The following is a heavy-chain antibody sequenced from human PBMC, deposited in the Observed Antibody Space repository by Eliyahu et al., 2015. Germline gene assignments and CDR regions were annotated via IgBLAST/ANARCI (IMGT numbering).Heavy chain of an antibody. Sequence: VRQAPGKGLEYVSAINSDGGTTYYADSVKGRFTFSRDNSKNTLYLQMSSLRAEDTAVYYCVRDSGGFDYLGPGNPGHR. CDR3: VRDSGGFDY. V-gene: IGHV3-64D*06. J-gene: IGHJ4*02. CDR2: INSDGGTT.